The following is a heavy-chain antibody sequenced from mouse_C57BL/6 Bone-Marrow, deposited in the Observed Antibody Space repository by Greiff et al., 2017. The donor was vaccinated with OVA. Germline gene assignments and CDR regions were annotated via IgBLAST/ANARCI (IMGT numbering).Heavy chain of an antibody. Sequence: QVQLQQPGAELVKPGASVKLSCKASGYTFTSYWMQWVKQRPGQGLEWIGEIDPSDSYTNYNQKFKGKATLTVDTSSSTAYMQLSSLTSEYAAVYYCAREVLRYYYAMDYWGQGNSVTVSS. J-gene: IGHJ4*01. V-gene: IGHV1-50*01. CDR2: IDPSDSYT. CDR1: GYTFTSYW. CDR3: AREVLRYYYAMDY. D-gene: IGHD1-1*01.